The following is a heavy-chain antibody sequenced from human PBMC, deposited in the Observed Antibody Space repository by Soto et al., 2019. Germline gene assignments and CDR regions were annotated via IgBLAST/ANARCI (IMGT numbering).Heavy chain of an antibody. Sequence: GGSLRLSCAASGFTFSSYAMHWVRQAPGKGLEWVAVISYDGSNKYYADSVKGRFTISRDNSKNTLYLQMNSLRAEDTAVYYCAREAVPSWYYYYYGMDVWGQGTTVTVSS. CDR3: AREAVPSWYYYYYGMDV. CDR2: ISYDGSNK. V-gene: IGHV3-30-3*01. J-gene: IGHJ6*02. CDR1: GFTFSSYA. D-gene: IGHD6-13*01.